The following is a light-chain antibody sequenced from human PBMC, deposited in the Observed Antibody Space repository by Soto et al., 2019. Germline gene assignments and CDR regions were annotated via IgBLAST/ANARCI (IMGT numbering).Light chain of an antibody. J-gene: IGKJ1*01. CDR3: QQYETYLKT. Sequence: HITQSPTTLSPFVEDIVTITCRASQSINKWLAWYQQKPGKAPKILIYDASSLESGVPSRFSGSGSGTEFTLTISRVQPEDFATYYCQQYETYLKTFGQGTKVDI. CDR2: DAS. V-gene: IGKV1-5*01. CDR1: QSINKW.